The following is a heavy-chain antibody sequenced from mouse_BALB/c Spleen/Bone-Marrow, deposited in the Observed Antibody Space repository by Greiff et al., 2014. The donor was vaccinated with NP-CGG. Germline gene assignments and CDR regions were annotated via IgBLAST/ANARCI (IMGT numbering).Heavy chain of an antibody. CDR3: ARAPPYDFYAMDY. CDR1: GFTFSDYY. Sequence: DVQLVESGGGLVKPGGSLKLSCAASGFTFSDYYMFWVRQTPEKRLEWAATISDGVSYAYYPDSVKGRFTISRDNARNNLYLQMSSLKSEDTAMYYCARAPPYDFYAMDYWGQGTSVTVSS. J-gene: IGHJ4*01. CDR2: ISDGVSYA. D-gene: IGHD2-13*01. V-gene: IGHV5-4*02.